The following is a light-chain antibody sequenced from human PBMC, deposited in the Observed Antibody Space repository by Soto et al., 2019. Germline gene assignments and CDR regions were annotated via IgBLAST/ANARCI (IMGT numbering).Light chain of an antibody. J-gene: IGKJ5*01. V-gene: IGKV3-20*01. CDR3: QKYGSSPIT. Sequence: EIVLTQSPATLSLSAGESATLSCRASQSVSSYLAWYQQKPGQAPRLLISDVSSRATGIPDRFSGSGSGTDLTLTISRLEPEDFAVYYCQKYGSSPITCGQGTRLEIK. CDR2: DVS. CDR1: QSVSSY.